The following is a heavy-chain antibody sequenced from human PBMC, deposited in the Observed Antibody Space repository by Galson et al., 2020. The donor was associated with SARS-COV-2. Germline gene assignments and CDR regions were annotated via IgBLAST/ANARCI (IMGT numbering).Heavy chain of an antibody. CDR1: GGSISSGSYY. CDR3: ARGAATIRVYYYYYGMDV. J-gene: IGHJ6*02. CDR2: IYTSGST. V-gene: IGHV4-61*02. D-gene: IGHD6-25*01. Sequence: SETLSLTCTVSGGSISSGSYYWSWIRQPAGKGLEWIGRIYTSGSTNYNPSLKSRVTISVDTSKNQFSLKLSSVTAADTAVYYCARGAATIRVYYYYYGMDVWGQGTTVTVSS.